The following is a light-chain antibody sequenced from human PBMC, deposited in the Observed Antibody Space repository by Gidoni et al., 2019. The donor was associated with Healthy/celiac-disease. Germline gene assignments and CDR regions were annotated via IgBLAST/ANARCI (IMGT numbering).Light chain of an antibody. CDR1: QSVSNY. V-gene: IGKV3-11*01. CDR3: HQRSNWPRT. CDR2: DAF. Sequence: EFIFTQSPATLSLSPGERATLSCRASQSVSNYLAWYQQKPGQAPRLLIYDAFNRATGIPARFSGSGSGTDFTLTISRLEPEEFAVYYCHQRSNWPRTFGQGTKVEIK. J-gene: IGKJ1*01.